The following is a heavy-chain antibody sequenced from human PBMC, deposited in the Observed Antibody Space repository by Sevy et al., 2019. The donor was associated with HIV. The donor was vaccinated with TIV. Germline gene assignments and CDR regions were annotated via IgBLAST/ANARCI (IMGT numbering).Heavy chain of an antibody. J-gene: IGHJ4*02. D-gene: IGHD6-19*01. V-gene: IGHV3-7*01. CDR3: ARGAGWATDY. Sequence: GGSLRLSCSASGFSLSDHWMNWVRQAPGMGLEWVAIIKEDGSETFYVDSVNGRFSISRDNAKNSVYLQMNSLRVEDTAVYYCARGAGWATDYWGQGTLVTVSS. CDR1: GFSLSDHW. CDR2: IKEDGSET.